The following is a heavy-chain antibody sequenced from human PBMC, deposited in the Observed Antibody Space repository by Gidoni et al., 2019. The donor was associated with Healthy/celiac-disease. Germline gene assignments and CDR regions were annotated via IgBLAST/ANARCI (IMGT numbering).Heavy chain of an antibody. CDR2: IYHSGST. CDR1: GGSISSGGYS. CDR3: ARGTFDYDILTGYYQLPNWFDP. Sequence: QLQLQESGSGLVKPSQTLSLTCAVSGGSISSGGYSWSWIRQPPGKGLEWIGYIYHSGSTYYNPSLKSRVTISVDRSKNQFSLKLSSVTAADTAVYYCARGTFDYDILTGYYQLPNWFDPWGQGTLVTVSS. J-gene: IGHJ5*02. V-gene: IGHV4-30-2*01. D-gene: IGHD3-9*01.